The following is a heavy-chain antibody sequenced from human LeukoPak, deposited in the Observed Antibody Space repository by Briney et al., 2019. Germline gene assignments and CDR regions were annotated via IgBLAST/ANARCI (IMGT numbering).Heavy chain of an antibody. CDR2: IIPIFGTA. Sequence: SVNLSCKASGGTFSSYAISWVRQAPGQGLEWMGGIIPIFGTANYAQKFQGRVTITADESTSTAYMELSSLRSEDTAVYYCARDTYYYGSEPDYYYGMDVWGQETTATVSS. V-gene: IGHV1-69*01. D-gene: IGHD3-10*01. CDR3: ARDTYYYGSEPDYYYGMDV. J-gene: IGHJ6*02. CDR1: GGTFSSYA.